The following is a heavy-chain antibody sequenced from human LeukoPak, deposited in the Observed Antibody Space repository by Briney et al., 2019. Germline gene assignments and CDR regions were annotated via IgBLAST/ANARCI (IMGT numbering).Heavy chain of an antibody. J-gene: IGHJ4*02. CDR2: IYSGGST. V-gene: IGHV3-66*01. CDR3: ARVVHYYGSGSSYFDY. CDR1: GFTVSSNY. Sequence: GGPLRLSCAASGFTVSSNYMSWVRQAPGKGLEWVSVIYSGGSTYYADSVKGRFTISRDNSKNTLYLQMNSLRAEDTAVYYCARVVHYYGSGSSYFDYWGQGTLVTVSS. D-gene: IGHD3-10*01.